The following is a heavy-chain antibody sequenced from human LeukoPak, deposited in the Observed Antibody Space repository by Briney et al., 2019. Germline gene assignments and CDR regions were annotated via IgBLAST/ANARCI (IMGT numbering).Heavy chain of an antibody. J-gene: IGHJ5*02. V-gene: IGHV1-69*13. CDR1: GGTFSSYA. CDR3: ARERSGYYPNWFDP. Sequence: SVKVSCKASGGTFSSYAISWVRQAPGQGLEWMGGIIPIFGTANYAQKFQGRVTITADESTSTAYMELSSLRSEDTAVYYCARERSGYYPNWFDPWGQGTLVTVSS. D-gene: IGHD3-22*01. CDR2: IIPIFGTA.